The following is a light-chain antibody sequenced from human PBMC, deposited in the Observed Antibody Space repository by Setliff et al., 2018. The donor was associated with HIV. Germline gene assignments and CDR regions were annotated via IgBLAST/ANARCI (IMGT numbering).Light chain of an antibody. CDR3: HSKRSSSTPYV. Sequence: QSALTQPASVSGSPGRSITISCTGNSSGVGGYNSVSWFQQHPGKAPKLLIYDVSDRPSGVPNRFSGSKSGNTASLTISGLQAEDEADYYCHSKRSSSTPYVFGTGTKVTVL. J-gene: IGLJ1*01. CDR1: SSGVGGYNS. V-gene: IGLV2-14*03. CDR2: DVS.